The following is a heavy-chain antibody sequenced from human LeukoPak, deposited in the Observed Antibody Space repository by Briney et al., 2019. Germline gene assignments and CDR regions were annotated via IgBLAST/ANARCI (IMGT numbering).Heavy chain of an antibody. D-gene: IGHD4-17*01. CDR2: ISSNGGST. Sequence: PGGSLRLSCAASGFTFSTYAMQWVRQAPGKGLEFVAAISSNGGSTYYANSVKGRFTISRDNSKNTLYLQMGSLRAEDTAVYYCAKKDLMTTVMGAIDYWGQGTLVTVSS. CDR1: GFTFSTYA. CDR3: AKKDLMTTVMGAIDY. V-gene: IGHV3-64*01. J-gene: IGHJ4*02.